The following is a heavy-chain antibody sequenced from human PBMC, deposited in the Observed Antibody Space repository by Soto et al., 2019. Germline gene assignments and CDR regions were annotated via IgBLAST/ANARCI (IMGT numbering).Heavy chain of an antibody. CDR2: ISYDGSNR. CDR1: GFTFSSYG. V-gene: IGHV3-30*18. Sequence: QVQLVESGGGVVQPGRSLRLSCAASGFTFSSYGMHWVRQAPGKGLEWVAVISYDGSNRYYADSVKGRFTISRDNSKNTVYLQMNRRRAEDTAVYYWAKVAASGGYYYYYYGMDVWGQGTTVTVSS. D-gene: IGHD2-15*01. CDR3: AKVAASGGYYYYYYGMDV. J-gene: IGHJ6*02.